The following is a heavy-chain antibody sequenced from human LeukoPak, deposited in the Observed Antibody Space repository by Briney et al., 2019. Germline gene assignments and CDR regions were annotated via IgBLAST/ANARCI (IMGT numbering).Heavy chain of an antibody. CDR1: GYTFTGYY. CDR3: AGGMTGGDY. Sequence: ASVKVSCKASGYTFTGYYIHWVRQAPGQGLEWMGWINPNSGDTNYARKFQGRVTMTRDTSINTAYMELSRLKSDDTALYYCAGGMTGGDYWGQGTLVTVSS. D-gene: IGHD1-14*01. J-gene: IGHJ4*02. CDR2: INPNSGDT. V-gene: IGHV1-2*02.